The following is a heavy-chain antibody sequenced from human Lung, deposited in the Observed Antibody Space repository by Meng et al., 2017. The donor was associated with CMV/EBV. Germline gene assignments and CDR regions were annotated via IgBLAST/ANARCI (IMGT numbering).Heavy chain of an antibody. CDR3: ARAPRYCSGGSCYSEWSFDY. CDR2: IYYSGST. V-gene: IGHV4-59*01. Sequence: LSCTVSGGSISSYYWSWIRQPPGKGLEWIGYIYYSGSTNYNPSLKSRVTISVDTSKNQFSLKLSSVTAADTAVYYCARAPRYCSGGSCYSEWSFDYWGHGTLVTVSS. D-gene: IGHD2-15*01. J-gene: IGHJ4*01. CDR1: GGSISSYY.